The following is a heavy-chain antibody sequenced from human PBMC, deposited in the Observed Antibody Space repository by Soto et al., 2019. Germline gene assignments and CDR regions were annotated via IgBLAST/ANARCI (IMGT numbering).Heavy chain of an antibody. V-gene: IGHV3-23*01. J-gene: IGHJ6*02. D-gene: IGHD2-8*01. Sequence: EVQLLESGGGFIHPGGSLRLSCAASGFSFSSFAMNWVRQAPGKGLAWVSLISGSADSTFYADSVKGRFTISRDNSKSTLYLQINSLRAEDTAVYYCAKTRGAMIYAISVYGMDVWGQGTTVTVSS. CDR3: AKTRGAMIYAISVYGMDV. CDR2: ISGSADST. CDR1: GFSFSSFA.